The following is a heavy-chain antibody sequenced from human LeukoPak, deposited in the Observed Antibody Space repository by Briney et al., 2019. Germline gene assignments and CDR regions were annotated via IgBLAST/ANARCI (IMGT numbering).Heavy chain of an antibody. D-gene: IGHD3-16*01. CDR1: GFTFSSYW. Sequence: GSLRLSCAASGFTFSSYWMHWVRQAPGKGLVWVSRINSDESSTNYADSVKGRFTISRDNAKNTLYLQMNSLRVEDTAVYYCAKVGGADPFDHWGQGTLVTVSS. CDR3: AKVGGADPFDH. J-gene: IGHJ4*02. V-gene: IGHV3-74*01. CDR2: INSDESST.